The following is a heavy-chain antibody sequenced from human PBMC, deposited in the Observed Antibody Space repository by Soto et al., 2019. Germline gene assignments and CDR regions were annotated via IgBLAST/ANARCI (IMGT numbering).Heavy chain of an antibody. D-gene: IGHD6-6*01. CDR2: ISYDGSNK. Sequence: QVQLVESGGGVVQPGRSLRLSCAASGFTFSSYAMHWVRQAPGKGLEWVAGISYDGSNKYYADSVKGRFTISRDNSKNAKYLQMNSLRADDAAVYYSARDRAQAARATYLFYYCGMDDWGQGTTVTVSS. CDR3: ARDRAQAARATYLFYYCGMDD. J-gene: IGHJ6*02. CDR1: GFTFSSYA. V-gene: IGHV3-30*04.